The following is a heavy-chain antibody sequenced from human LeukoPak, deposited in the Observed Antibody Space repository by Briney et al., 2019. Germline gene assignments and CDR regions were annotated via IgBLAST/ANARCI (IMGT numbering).Heavy chain of an antibody. CDR2: INPNSGGT. CDR1: GYTFTSYY. D-gene: IGHD2-2*01. Sequence: GASVKVSCKASGYTFTSYYMHWVRQAPGQGLEWRGRINPNSGGTNYAQKFQGRVTITRDTSISTAYMELSRLRSDDTAVYYCARVRYCSSTSCYIDEYFQHWGQGTLVTVSS. J-gene: IGHJ1*01. V-gene: IGHV1-2*06. CDR3: ARVRYCSSTSCYIDEYFQH.